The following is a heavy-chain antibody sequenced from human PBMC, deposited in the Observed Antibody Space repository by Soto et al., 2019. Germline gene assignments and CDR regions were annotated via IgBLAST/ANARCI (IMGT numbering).Heavy chain of an antibody. Sequence: GASVKVSCKASGFTFTSSAVQWVRQARGQRLEWIGWIVVGSGNTNYAQKFQERVTITRDMSTSTAYMELSSLRSEDTAVYYCATIRVVVPAAMRNYYYYYGMDVWG. CDR3: ATIRVVVPAAMRNYYYYYGMDV. V-gene: IGHV1-58*01. D-gene: IGHD2-2*01. CDR2: IVVGSGNT. CDR1: GFTFTSSA. J-gene: IGHJ6*02.